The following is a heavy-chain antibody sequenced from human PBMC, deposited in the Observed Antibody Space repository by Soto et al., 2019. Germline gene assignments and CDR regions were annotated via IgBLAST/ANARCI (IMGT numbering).Heavy chain of an antibody. V-gene: IGHV4-34*01. CDR3: ARQRTSVVTQAYFDS. CDR1: GGSFSGDY. CDR2: INHSGST. Sequence: SEALSLTCAVYGGSFSGDYWSWVRQPRGKGLEWIGEINHSGSTNYNPSLKSRVTISVDTSKNQFSLKLSSVTAADTALYYCARQRTSVVTQAYFDSWGQGSLVTVSS. J-gene: IGHJ4*02. D-gene: IGHD2-21*02.